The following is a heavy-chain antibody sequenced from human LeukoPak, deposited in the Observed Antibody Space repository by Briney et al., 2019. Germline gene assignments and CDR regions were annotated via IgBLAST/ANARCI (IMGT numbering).Heavy chain of an antibody. CDR3: AYNRNFALDN. CDR2: IYHSGGA. J-gene: IGHJ4*02. D-gene: IGHD1-14*01. CDR1: GVTFSDYA. Sequence: GSLRLSCAVSGVTFSDYAMSWVRQPPGKGLEWIGEIYHSGGANYKPSLKSRVTMSVDTSKNHFSLKLTSVTAADTAVYYCAYNRNFALDNWGQGTLVTVSS. V-gene: IGHV4-34*08.